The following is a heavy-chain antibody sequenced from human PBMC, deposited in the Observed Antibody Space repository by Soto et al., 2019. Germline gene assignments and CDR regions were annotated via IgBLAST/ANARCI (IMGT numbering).Heavy chain of an antibody. V-gene: IGHV4-34*01. CDR2: INHSGST. Sequence: SETLSLTCAVYGGSFSGYYWSWIRQPPGKGLEWIGEINHSGSTNYNPSLKSRVTISVDTSKNQFSLKLSSVTAADTAVYYCARGTIVVVPASKGYYYYYMDVWGKGTTVTVSS. CDR3: ARGTIVVVPASKGYYYYYMDV. D-gene: IGHD2-2*01. J-gene: IGHJ6*03. CDR1: GGSFSGYY.